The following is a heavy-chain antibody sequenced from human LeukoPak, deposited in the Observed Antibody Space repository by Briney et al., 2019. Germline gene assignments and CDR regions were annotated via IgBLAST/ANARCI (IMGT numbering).Heavy chain of an antibody. CDR3: ARHGRAGGDY. D-gene: IGHD6-13*01. J-gene: IGHJ4*02. Sequence: KPSETLSLTCSVSGASISSYYWTWIPQPPGKGLEWIGYIYYSGSTNYNPSLQSRVSISVDTSKNQFSLKLNSVTAADTAVYYCARHGRAGGDYWGQGILVTVSS. V-gene: IGHV4-59*08. CDR1: GASISSYY. CDR2: IYYSGST.